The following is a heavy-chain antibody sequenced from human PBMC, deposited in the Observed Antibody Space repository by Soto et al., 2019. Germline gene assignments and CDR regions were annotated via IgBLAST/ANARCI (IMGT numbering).Heavy chain of an antibody. CDR2: INPSGGST. CDR3: GCDTYCSGGSCYLLVRRGEGSSVTVCSGM. D-gene: IGHD2-15*01. V-gene: IGHV1-46*03. J-gene: IGHJ6*01. CDR1: GYTFTSYY. Sequence: ASVKVSCKASGYTFTSYYMHWVRQAPGQGLEWMGIINPSGGSTSYAQKFQGRVTMTMDTTTNTVYMVVSSLRSADTAVYYCGCDTYCSGGSCYLLVRRGEGSSVTVCSGM.